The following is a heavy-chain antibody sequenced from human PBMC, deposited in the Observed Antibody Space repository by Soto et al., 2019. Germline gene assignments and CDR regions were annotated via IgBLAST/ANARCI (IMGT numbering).Heavy chain of an antibody. CDR3: ARELFPCTNGVCYYFDY. V-gene: IGHV1-69*13. D-gene: IGHD2-8*01. CDR2: IIPIFGTA. Sequence: GASVKVSCKASGGTFSSYAISWVRQAPGQGLEWMGGIIPIFGTANYAQKFQGRVTITADESTSTAYMELSSLRSGDTAVYYCARELFPCTNGVCYYFDYWGQGTLVTVSS. CDR1: GGTFSSYA. J-gene: IGHJ4*02.